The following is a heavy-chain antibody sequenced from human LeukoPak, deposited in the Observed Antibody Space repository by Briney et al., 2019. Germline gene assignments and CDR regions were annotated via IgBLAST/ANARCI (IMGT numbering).Heavy chain of an antibody. CDR2: IKQDGSEK. Sequence: PGGSLRLSCAASGFTFSSYRMSWVRQAPGKGLEWVANIKQDGSEKYYVDSVKGRFTISRDNAKNSPYLQMNSLRAEDTAVYYCARDGDYIAAAGTFADYWGQGTLVTVSS. CDR3: ARDGDYIAAAGTFADY. J-gene: IGHJ4*02. D-gene: IGHD6-13*01. CDR1: GFTFSSYR. V-gene: IGHV3-7*01.